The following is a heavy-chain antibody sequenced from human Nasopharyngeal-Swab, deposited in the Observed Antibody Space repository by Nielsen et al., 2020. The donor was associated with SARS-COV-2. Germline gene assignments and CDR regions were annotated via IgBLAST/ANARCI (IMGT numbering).Heavy chain of an antibody. CDR3: ARDWGGDYYGSGSYYPEDY. D-gene: IGHD3-10*01. J-gene: IGHJ4*02. CDR1: GFTFSSYS. CDR2: ISSSSSTI. V-gene: IGHV3-48*01. Sequence: GESLKISCAASGFTFSSYSMNWVRQAPGKGLEWVSYISSSSSTIYYADSVKGRFTISRDNSKNTLYLQMNSLRAEDTAVYYCARDWGGDYYGSGSYYPEDYWGQGTLVTVSS.